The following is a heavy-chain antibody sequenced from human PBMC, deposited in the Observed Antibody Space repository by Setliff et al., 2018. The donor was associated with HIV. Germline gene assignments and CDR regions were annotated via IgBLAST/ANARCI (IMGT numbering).Heavy chain of an antibody. D-gene: IGHD2-2*02. CDR3: ARYTSKVDLFDP. Sequence: SCTVSGDSITNDDYYWGWIRQPPGKGLEWIAIIHYNGRTYYDPSLKSRVTIFVDTSKTQFYLKLRSVTASDTAVYYCARYTSKVDLFDPWGQGTLVTV. CDR2: IHYNGRT. CDR1: GDSITNDDYY. V-gene: IGHV4-39*01. J-gene: IGHJ5*02.